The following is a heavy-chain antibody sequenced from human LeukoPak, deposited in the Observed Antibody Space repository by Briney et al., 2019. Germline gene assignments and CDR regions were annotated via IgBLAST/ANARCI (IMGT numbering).Heavy chain of an antibody. CDR3: ARAWGECYDFWSGPIIDY. V-gene: IGHV5-51*01. CDR2: IYPGDSDT. CDR1: GYSFTSYW. D-gene: IGHD3-3*01. Sequence: PGESLKISCKGSGYSFTSYWIGWVRQMPGKGLEWMGIIYPGDSDTRYSPSFQGQVTISADKSISTAYLQWSSLKASDTAMYYCARAWGECYDFWSGPIIDYWGQGTLVTVSS. J-gene: IGHJ4*02.